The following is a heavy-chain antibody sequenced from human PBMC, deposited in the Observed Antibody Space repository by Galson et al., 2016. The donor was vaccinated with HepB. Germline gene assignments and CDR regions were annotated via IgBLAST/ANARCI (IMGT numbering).Heavy chain of an antibody. CDR3: ARSRGMGATAKVSFYYGLDV. CDR1: GGTFSSYA. D-gene: IGHD1-26*01. Sequence: SVKVSCKASGGTFSSYAISWVRQAPGQGLEWMGVIINLYGTANYALKFQDRVTITADESTSTAHLELSSLRSDDTAVYYCARSRGMGATAKVSFYYGLDVWGQGTTVTVSS. J-gene: IGHJ6*02. V-gene: IGHV1-69*13. CDR2: IINLYGTA.